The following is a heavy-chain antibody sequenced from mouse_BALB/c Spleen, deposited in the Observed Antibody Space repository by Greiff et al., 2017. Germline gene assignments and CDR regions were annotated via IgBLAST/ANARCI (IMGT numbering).Heavy chain of an antibody. V-gene: IGHV5-9-4*01. CDR1: GFTFSSYA. Sequence: EVKLMESGGGLVKPGGSLKLSCAASGFTFSSYAMSWVRQSPEKRLEWVAEISSGGSYTYYPDTVTGRFTISRDNAKNTLYLEMSSLRSEDTAMYYCARDYYGSKGFAYWGQGTLVTVSA. D-gene: IGHD1-1*01. CDR2: ISSGGSYT. CDR3: ARDYYGSKGFAY. J-gene: IGHJ3*01.